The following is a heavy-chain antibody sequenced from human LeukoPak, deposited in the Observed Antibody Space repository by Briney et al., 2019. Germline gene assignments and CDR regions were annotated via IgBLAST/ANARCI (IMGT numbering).Heavy chain of an antibody. Sequence: PSQTLSLTCTVSGGSISSGDYYWSWIPQPPGKGLEWIGYIYYSGSTYYNPSLKSRVTISVDTSKNQFSLKLSSVTAADTAVYYCARLPYYDSSGYYSPFDYWGQGTLVTVSS. J-gene: IGHJ4*02. CDR1: GGSISSGDYY. CDR3: ARLPYYDSSGYYSPFDY. CDR2: IYYSGST. D-gene: IGHD3-22*01. V-gene: IGHV4-30-4*01.